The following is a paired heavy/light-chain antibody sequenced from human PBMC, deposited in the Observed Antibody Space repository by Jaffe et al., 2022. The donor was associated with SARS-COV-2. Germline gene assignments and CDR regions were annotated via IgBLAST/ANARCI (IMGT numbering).Heavy chain of an antibody. CDR1: GFIFDDYA. CDR2: INWSSDTI. V-gene: IGHV3-9*01. CDR3: AKGGVGAIYYMDV. J-gene: IGHJ6*03. Sequence: EVQLLESGGGLVQPGRSLRLSCVASGFIFDDYAMHWVRQAPGKGLEWISGINWSSDTIVYADSVKGRFSISRDSAKKSVYLQMNSLRREDTALYYCAKGGVGAIYYMDVWGKGTTVTVSS. D-gene: IGHD1-26*01.
Light chain of an antibody. CDR2: GQY. J-gene: IGLJ2*01. Sequence: SSELTQDPAVSVALGQTVRITCQGDSLRRFYASWYQQKPGQAPLLVSYGQYNRPSGIPDRFSGASSGNTGSLTITGAQAEDEADYYCISRDTSGQMVFGGGTKLTVL. V-gene: IGLV3-19*01. CDR3: ISRDTSGQMV. CDR1: SLRRFY.